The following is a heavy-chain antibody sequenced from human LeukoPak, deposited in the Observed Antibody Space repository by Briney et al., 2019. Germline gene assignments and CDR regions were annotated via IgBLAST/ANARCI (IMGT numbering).Heavy chain of an antibody. V-gene: IGHV3-7*03. CDR1: GFTFSSYW. Sequence: GGSLRLSCAASGFTFSSYWMSWVRQAPGKGLEWVANIQQDGSEKYFVDSVKGRFTISRDNAKNSLYLQMNSLRAEDTALYHCARDGSTAALDAFDIWGQGTMVTVSS. D-gene: IGHD2-2*01. CDR3: ARDGSTAALDAFDI. CDR2: IQQDGSEK. J-gene: IGHJ3*02.